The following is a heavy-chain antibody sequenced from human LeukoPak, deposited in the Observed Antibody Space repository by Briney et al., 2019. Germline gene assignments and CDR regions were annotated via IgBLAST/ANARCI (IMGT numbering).Heavy chain of an antibody. CDR3: ARSRWYFDL. CDR2: ISGDGSST. Sequence: GGSLRLSCEGSGFTFSSDRMHWVRQAPGKGLVWVSRISGDGSSTDYADSVKGRFTISRGNAKNTLYLQMNSLRAEDTAVYYCARSRWYFDLWGRGTLVTVSS. J-gene: IGHJ2*01. V-gene: IGHV3-74*01. CDR1: GFTFSSDR.